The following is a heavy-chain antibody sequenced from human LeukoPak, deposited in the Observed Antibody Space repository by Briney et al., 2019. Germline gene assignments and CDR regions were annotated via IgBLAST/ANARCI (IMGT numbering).Heavy chain of an antibody. CDR3: AGEGGYDILTGYQDY. J-gene: IGHJ4*02. CDR1: GYIFTTYF. D-gene: IGHD3-9*01. V-gene: IGHV1-2*02. CDR2: SNPNNGDT. Sequence: ASVKVSCKASGYIFTTYFIHWVRQAPGQGLEWMGWSNPNNGDTNYVQKVQGRVTMTRDTSISAAYMELTRLSSDDTAVYYCAGEGGYDILTGYQDYWGQGTLVTVSS.